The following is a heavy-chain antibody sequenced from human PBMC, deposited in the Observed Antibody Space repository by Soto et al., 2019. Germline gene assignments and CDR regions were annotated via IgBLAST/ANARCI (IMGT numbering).Heavy chain of an antibody. D-gene: IGHD4-17*01. CDR2: ISPYNGNT. CDR3: ARASDYGDYDFDY. CDR1: GYTFTNYG. Sequence: QVQLVQSGAEVKKPGASVKVLCKASGYTFTNYGISWVRQAPGQGLEWMGWISPYNGNTNYAQKVQGRVLMTTDTSSRTAYMELRSRRSDDTAVYYCARASDYGDYDFDYWGQGTLITVSS. J-gene: IGHJ4*02. V-gene: IGHV1-18*04.